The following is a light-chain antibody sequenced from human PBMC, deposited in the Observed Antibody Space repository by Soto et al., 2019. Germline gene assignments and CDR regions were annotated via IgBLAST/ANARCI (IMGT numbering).Light chain of an antibody. CDR2: NNN. CDR3: AAWDDSLNGVV. Sequence: QSVLTQPPSASGTPGQRVTISCSGSSSNIGSNTVNWYQQLPGTAPKLLIYNNNQRPSGVPDRFSGSKSGTSASLAISGLQSEDEADYCCAAWDDSLNGVVFGGGTKLTVL. J-gene: IGLJ2*01. CDR1: SSNIGSNT. V-gene: IGLV1-44*01.